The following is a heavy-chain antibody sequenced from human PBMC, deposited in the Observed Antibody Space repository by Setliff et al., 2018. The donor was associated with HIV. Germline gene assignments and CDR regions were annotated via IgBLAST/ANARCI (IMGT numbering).Heavy chain of an antibody. CDR2: IYYSGRT. D-gene: IGHD1-26*01. Sequence: SETLSLTCTVSGDSITSGGFYCNWFRQHPGKGLEWIGWIYYSGRTKYNPSLESRVTISVDTSKNQFFLNLTSVTAADTAVYFCARRRAWEVLIDAFDIWGQGTMVTVSS. CDR3: ARRRAWEVLIDAFDI. CDR1: GDSITSGGFY. V-gene: IGHV4-31*03. J-gene: IGHJ3*02.